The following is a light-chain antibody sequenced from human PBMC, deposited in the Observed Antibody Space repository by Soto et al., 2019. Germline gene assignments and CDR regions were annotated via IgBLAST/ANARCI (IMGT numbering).Light chain of an antibody. V-gene: IGKV3-20*01. CDR1: QSVSDRY. CDR3: QHYDSLPIT. J-gene: IGKJ5*01. CDR2: GAS. Sequence: EIVLTQSPGTLSLSPGERATLSCRASQSVSDRYLAWYQQKPGQAPRLLIYGASKRATGTPDRFSGSGSGTDFTLTISRLEPEDFAVFYCQHYDSLPITFGQGTRLETK.